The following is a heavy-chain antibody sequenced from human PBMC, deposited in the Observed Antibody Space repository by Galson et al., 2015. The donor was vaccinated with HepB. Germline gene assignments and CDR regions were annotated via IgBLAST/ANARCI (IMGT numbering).Heavy chain of an antibody. V-gene: IGHV4-4*07. Sequence: ETLSLTCTVSGGSIRTYYWSWIRQPAGKGLEWIGRIHASGNTNYSPSLKSRLTMSRDTSKNQFSLRLTSVTAADTAVYYCARDEGSGWFDPWGQGTLVTVSS. CDR1: GGSIRTYY. CDR3: ARDEGSGWFDP. CDR2: IHASGNT. J-gene: IGHJ5*02.